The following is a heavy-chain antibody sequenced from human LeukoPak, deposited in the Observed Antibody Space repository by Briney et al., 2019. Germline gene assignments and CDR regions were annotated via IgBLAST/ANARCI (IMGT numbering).Heavy chain of an antibody. J-gene: IGHJ4*02. CDR2: ISSNGGTT. CDR1: GFTFSSYA. CDR3: ARDRYYYDSSGYYY. D-gene: IGHD3-22*01. Sequence: GGSLRLSCAASGFTFSSYAMHWVRQAPGKGLEYVSAISSNGGTTYYANSVKGRFTISRDNSKNTLYLQLGSLRAEDMAVYYCARDRYYYDSSGYYYWGQGTLVTVSS. V-gene: IGHV3-64*01.